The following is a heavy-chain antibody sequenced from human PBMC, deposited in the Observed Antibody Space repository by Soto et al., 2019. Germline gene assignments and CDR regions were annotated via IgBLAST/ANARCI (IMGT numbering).Heavy chain of an antibody. CDR1: GGPISSHY. V-gene: IGHV4-59*11. J-gene: IGHJ4*02. Sequence: QVHLQESGPGLVKPSETLSLTCIVSGGPISSHYWSWIRQPPGNGLEWIGFIHYSGSTNYSPSRKSRATMSLDTSKNQFSLNLSSVTAADTAVYYCARRDYSTSSLGPFDFWGQGILVTVSS. CDR3: ARRDYSTSSLGPFDF. D-gene: IGHD6-6*01. CDR2: IHYSGST.